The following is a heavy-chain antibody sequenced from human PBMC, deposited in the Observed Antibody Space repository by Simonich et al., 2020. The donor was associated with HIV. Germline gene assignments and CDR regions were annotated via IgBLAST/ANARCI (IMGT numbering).Heavy chain of an antibody. J-gene: IGHJ4*02. CDR2: INHSRRT. Sequence: QVQLQQWGAGLLKPSETLSLTCAVYGGSFSGYYWSWIRQPPGKGREWIGEINHSRRTNYNPSLKSRVTISVDTSKNQFSLKLSSVTAADTAVYYCARGFYQRLYYFDYWGQGTLVTVSS. D-gene: IGHD2-2*01. CDR1: GGSFSGYY. CDR3: ARGFYQRLYYFDY. V-gene: IGHV4-34*01.